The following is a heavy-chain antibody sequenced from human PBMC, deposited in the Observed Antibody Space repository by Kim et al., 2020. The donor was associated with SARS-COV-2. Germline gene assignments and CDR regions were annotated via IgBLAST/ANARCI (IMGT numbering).Heavy chain of an antibody. V-gene: IGHV1-18*01. D-gene: IGHD1-26*01. J-gene: IGHJ6*02. CDR1: GYSFTNYG. CDR3: ATDGPIVGATHRPFFYGMDG. CDR2: ISGYDGEL. Sequence: ASVKVSCKASGYSFTNYGLSWVRQAPGQGLEWMGWISGYDGELHHAQKFQGRVTMTTEASTTTAYMELRSLTSDDTAVYFCATDGPIVGATHRPFFYGMDGWGQGTTVIVSS.